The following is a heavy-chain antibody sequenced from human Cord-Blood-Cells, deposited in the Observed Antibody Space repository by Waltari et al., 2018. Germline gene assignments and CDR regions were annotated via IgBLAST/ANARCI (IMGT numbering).Heavy chain of an antibody. J-gene: IGHJ5*02. V-gene: IGHV1-69*01. CDR3: ARERSPPGIFGVVTQGGRAINWFDP. CDR1: GGTFSSYA. D-gene: IGHD3-3*01. Sequence: QVQLVQSGAEVKKPGSSVKVSCKASGGTFSSYAISWVRQAPGQGLEWMGGIIPIFGTANYAQKCQGRVTITADESTSTAYMELSSLGSEDTAVYYCARERSPPGIFGVVTQGGRAINWFDPWGQGTLVTVSS. CDR2: IIPIFGTA.